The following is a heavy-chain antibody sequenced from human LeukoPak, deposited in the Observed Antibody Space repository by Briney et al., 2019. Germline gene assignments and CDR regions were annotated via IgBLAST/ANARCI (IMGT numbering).Heavy chain of an antibody. CDR1: GFTFSSYG. V-gene: IGHV3-30*18. J-gene: IGHJ4*02. CDR3: AKDRTLGYCSSISCYFDC. D-gene: IGHD2-2*01. Sequence: GGSLRLSCAASGFTFSSYGMHWVRQAPGKGLEWVAVISYDGSNKYYADSVKGRFTISRDNSKNTLYLQMNSLRAEDTAVYYCAKDRTLGYCSSISCYFDCWGQGTLVTVSS. CDR2: ISYDGSNK.